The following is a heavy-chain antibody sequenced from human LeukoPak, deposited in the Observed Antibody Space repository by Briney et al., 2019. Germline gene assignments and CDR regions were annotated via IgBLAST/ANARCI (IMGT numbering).Heavy chain of an antibody. CDR1: GFTFSSYA. Sequence: GGSLRLSCAASGFTFSSYAMSWVHQAPGKGLEWVSAISGNGGSTYYADSVKGRFTISRDNSKNTLYLQMNSLRAEDTAVYYCAKRGSYCSGGSCYPHFDYWGQGTLVTVSS. CDR2: ISGNGGST. V-gene: IGHV3-23*01. J-gene: IGHJ4*02. CDR3: AKRGSYCSGGSCYPHFDY. D-gene: IGHD2-15*01.